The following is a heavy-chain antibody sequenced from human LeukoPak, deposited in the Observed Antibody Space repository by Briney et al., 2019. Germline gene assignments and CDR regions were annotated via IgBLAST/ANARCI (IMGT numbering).Heavy chain of an antibody. CDR2: ISSSSSYI. CDR1: GFTFSNYS. Sequence: GGSLRLSCAASGFTFSNYSMNWVRQAPGKGLEWVSSISSSSSYIYYADSVKGRFTISRDNAKNSLYLQMNSLRAEDTAVYYCASSVVVVAATGVWGQGTLVTVSS. CDR3: ASSVVVVAATGV. V-gene: IGHV3-21*01. D-gene: IGHD2-15*01. J-gene: IGHJ4*02.